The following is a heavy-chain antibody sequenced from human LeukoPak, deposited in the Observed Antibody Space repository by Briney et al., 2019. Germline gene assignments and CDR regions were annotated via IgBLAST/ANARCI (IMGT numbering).Heavy chain of an antibody. CDR1: GGSISSYY. Sequence: SETLSLTCTVSGGSISSYYWSWIRQPPGKGLEWIGYIYYSGSTNYNPSLKSRVTISVDTSKNQFSLKLSSLTAADTAVYYCARNFRFWSGYMFDIWGQGTMVTVSS. CDR3: ARNFRFWSGYMFDI. D-gene: IGHD3-3*01. J-gene: IGHJ3*02. CDR2: IYYSGST. V-gene: IGHV4-59*01.